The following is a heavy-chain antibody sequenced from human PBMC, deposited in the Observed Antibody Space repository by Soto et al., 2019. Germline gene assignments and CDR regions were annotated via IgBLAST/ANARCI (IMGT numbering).Heavy chain of an antibody. V-gene: IGHV3-23*01. Sequence: SLRLSCAASGFTFSSYAMSWVRQAPGKGLEWVSAISGSGGSTYYADSVKGRFTISRDNSKNTLYLQMNSLRAEDTAVYYCAKDSSPFYSSGWYSVYWGQGTLVTVSS. CDR2: ISGSGGST. CDR3: AKDSSPFYSSGWYSVY. CDR1: GFTFSSYA. J-gene: IGHJ4*02. D-gene: IGHD6-19*01.